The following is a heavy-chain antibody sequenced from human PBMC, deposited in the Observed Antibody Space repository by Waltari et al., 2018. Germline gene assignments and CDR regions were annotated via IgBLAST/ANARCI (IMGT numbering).Heavy chain of an antibody. CDR2: IYYSVST. Sequence: QVQLQESGPGLVKPSQTLSLTCTVSGGSISSGDYYWSWIRQPPGKGLEWIGYIYYSVSTYYNPSLKSRVTISVDTSKNQFSLKLSSVTAADTAVYYCASWTGGYCTGGVPCYFDYWGQGTLVTVSS. V-gene: IGHV4-30-4*08. CDR1: GGSISSGDYY. J-gene: IGHJ4*02. CDR3: ASWTGGYCTGGVPCYFDY. D-gene: IGHD2-8*02.